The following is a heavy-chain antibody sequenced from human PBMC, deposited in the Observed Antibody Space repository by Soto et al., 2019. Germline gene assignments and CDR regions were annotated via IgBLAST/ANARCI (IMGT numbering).Heavy chain of an antibody. V-gene: IGHV4-59*01. CDR3: ARGSSESPRRWFDP. CDR2: IYYSGST. CDR1: GGSISSYY. Sequence: QVQLQESGPGLVKPSETLSLTCIVSGGSISSYYWSWIRQPPGKGLEWIGYIYYSGSTKYNPSLKSRVTISVDTSKTQFSLKLNSVSAADTAVYYCARGSSESPRRWFDPWGQGTLVTVSS. D-gene: IGHD2-2*01. J-gene: IGHJ5*02.